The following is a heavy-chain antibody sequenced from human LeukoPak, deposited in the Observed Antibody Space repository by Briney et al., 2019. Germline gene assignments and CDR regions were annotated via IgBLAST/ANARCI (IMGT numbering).Heavy chain of an antibody. Sequence: GGSLRLSCEASGLTVSSNYMTWVRQAPGKGLEWVSVIFSGGNTYYADSVKGRFTFSRDNSKNTLYLQMNSLKTEDTAVYYCTRRLRGGDSPDYYDYMDVWGRGTTVTVSS. CDR1: GLTVSSNY. D-gene: IGHD2-21*01. CDR2: IFSGGNT. J-gene: IGHJ6*03. V-gene: IGHV3-66*02. CDR3: TRRLRGGDSPDYYDYMDV.